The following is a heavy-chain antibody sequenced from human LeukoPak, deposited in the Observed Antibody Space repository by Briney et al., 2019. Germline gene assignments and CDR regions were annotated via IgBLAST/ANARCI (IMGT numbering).Heavy chain of an antibody. V-gene: IGHV1-2*02. CDR1: GYTFTGYY. Sequence: ASVKVSCKASGYTFTGYYMHWVRQAPGQGLEWMGWINPNSGGTTYAQKFQGRVTMTRDTSISTAYMELSRLRSDDTAVYYCARYSSSRYDYGMDVWGHGTTFTVSS. J-gene: IGHJ6*02. CDR2: INPNSGGT. D-gene: IGHD6-13*01. CDR3: ARYSSSRYDYGMDV.